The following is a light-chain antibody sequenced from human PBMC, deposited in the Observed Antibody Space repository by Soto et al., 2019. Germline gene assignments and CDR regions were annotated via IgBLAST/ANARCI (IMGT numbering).Light chain of an antibody. CDR1: QTISDY. J-gene: IGKJ4*01. CDR2: GSS. CDR3: QQTYDSLVS. V-gene: IGKV1-39*01. Sequence: DIPMTQSPPSLSASVGDRVTITCRASQTISDYLHWYQQKPGKAPTLLIYGSSSLQTGVPPRFSGSGSGTEFTLTISSLQPEDFGTYYCQQTYDSLVSFGGGTKVDLK.